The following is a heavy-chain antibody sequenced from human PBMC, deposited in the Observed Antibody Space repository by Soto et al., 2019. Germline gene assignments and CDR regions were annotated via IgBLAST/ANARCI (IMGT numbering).Heavy chain of an antibody. CDR1: GYTFTGYY. D-gene: IGHD1-1*01. CDR2: INPNSGGT. V-gene: IGHV1-2*04. J-gene: IGHJ6*02. Sequence: ASVKVSCKASGYTFTGYYMHWVRQAPGQGLEWMGWINPNSGGTNYAQKFQGWVTMTRDTSISTAYMELSRLRSDDTAVYYCARGKGVSVLTPHDRSYYYYGMDVWGQGTTVTVSS. CDR3: ARGKGVSVLTPHDRSYYYYGMDV.